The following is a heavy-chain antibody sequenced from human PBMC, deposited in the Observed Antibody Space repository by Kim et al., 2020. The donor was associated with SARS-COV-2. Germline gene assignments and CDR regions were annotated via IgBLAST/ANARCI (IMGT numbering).Heavy chain of an antibody. V-gene: IGHV4-39*02. J-gene: IGHJ4*02. Sequence: SETLSLTCTVSGGSISSSSYYWGWIRQPPGKGLEWIGSIYYSGSTYYNPSLKSRVTISVDTSKNQFSLKLSSVTAADTAVYYCAREEYSSGWNRVFDYWGQGTLVTVSS. CDR2: IYYSGST. CDR1: GGSISSSSYY. D-gene: IGHD6-19*01. CDR3: AREEYSSGWNRVFDY.